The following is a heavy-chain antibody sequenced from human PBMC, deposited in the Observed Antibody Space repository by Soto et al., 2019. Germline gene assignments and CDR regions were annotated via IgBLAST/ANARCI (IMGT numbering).Heavy chain of an antibody. Sequence: ASVKVSCKASGYTFTGYYMHWVRQAPGQGLEWMGWINPNSGGTNYAQKFQGRVTMTRDTSISTAYMELSRLRSDDTAVYYCARITMIVVVNPAAFDIWGQGTMVTVSS. CDR1: GYTFTGYY. CDR3: ARITMIVVVNPAAFDI. J-gene: IGHJ3*02. D-gene: IGHD3-22*01. V-gene: IGHV1-2*02. CDR2: INPNSGGT.